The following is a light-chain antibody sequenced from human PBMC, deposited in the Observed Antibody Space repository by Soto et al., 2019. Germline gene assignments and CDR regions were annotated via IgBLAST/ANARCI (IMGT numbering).Light chain of an antibody. CDR1: QSVSSY. J-gene: IGKJ1*01. CDR2: DAS. V-gene: IGKV3-11*01. Sequence: EIVLTQSPATLSLSPGERATLSCRASQSVSSYLAWYQQKPGQAPRLLIYDASTRDTGIPARFSGSGSGTDFTLTISSLEPEDFAVYYCQQRSNWPPATFGQGTKVEIK. CDR3: QQRSNWPPAT.